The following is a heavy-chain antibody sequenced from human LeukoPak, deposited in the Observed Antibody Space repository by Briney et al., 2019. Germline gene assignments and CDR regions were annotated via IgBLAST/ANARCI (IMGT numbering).Heavy chain of an antibody. CDR2: IGSSGSNI. CDR1: GFTLSSYE. Sequence: PGGSLRLSCAASGFTLSSYEMNWVRQAPGKGLEWASYIGSSGSNIYYTDSVKGRFTISRDNAKNSLFLEMNSLRAEDTAVYYRARRSEYGYGMDVWGQGTTVTVSS. V-gene: IGHV3-48*03. D-gene: IGHD2-2*01. CDR3: ARRSEYGYGMDV. J-gene: IGHJ6*02.